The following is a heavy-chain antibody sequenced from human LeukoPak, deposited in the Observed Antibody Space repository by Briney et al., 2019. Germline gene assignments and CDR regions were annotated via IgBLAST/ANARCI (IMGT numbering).Heavy chain of an antibody. Sequence: GASVKVSRKASGGTFSSYAISWVRQAPGQGLEWMGGIIPIFGTANYAQKFQGRVTITADESTSTAYMELSSLRSEDTAVYYCARVGKVYAARDAFDIWGQGTMVTVSS. J-gene: IGHJ3*02. D-gene: IGHD2-8*01. CDR2: IIPIFGTA. CDR3: ARVGKVYAARDAFDI. V-gene: IGHV1-69*13. CDR1: GGTFSSYA.